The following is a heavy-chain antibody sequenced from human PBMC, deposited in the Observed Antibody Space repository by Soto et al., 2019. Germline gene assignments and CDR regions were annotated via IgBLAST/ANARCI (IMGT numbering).Heavy chain of an antibody. J-gene: IGHJ6*03. V-gene: IGHV3-11*01. D-gene: IGHD1-1*01. CDR3: ARDRSLESPYYYYYYMDV. CDR1: GFTFSDYY. CDR2: ISSSGSTI. Sequence: QVQLVESGGGLVKPGGSLRLSCAASGFTFSDYYMSWIRQAPGKGLEWVSYISSSGSTIYYADSVKGRFTISRDNAKNSLDLQMNSLRAEDTAVYYCARDRSLESPYYYYYYMDVWGKGTTVTVSS.